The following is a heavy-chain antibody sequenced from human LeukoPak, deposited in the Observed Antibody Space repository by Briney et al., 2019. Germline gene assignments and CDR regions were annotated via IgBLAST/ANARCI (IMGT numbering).Heavy chain of an antibody. D-gene: IGHD2-2*02. Sequence: SETLSLTCTVSGGSISSSTYYWGWIRQPPGKGLECIGEINHSGSTNYNPSLKSRVTISVDTSKNQFSLKLSSVTAADTAVYYCARGRCTSCYRYYYYYMDVWGKGTTVTVSS. CDR2: INHSGST. V-gene: IGHV4-39*07. J-gene: IGHJ6*03. CDR3: ARGRCTSCYRYYYYYMDV. CDR1: GGSISSSTYY.